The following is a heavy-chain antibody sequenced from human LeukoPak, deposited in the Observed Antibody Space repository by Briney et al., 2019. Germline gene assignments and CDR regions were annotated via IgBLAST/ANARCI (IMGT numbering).Heavy chain of an antibody. V-gene: IGHV3-23*01. CDR1: GFTFTNYA. D-gene: IGHD2-8*01. Sequence: GGSLRLSCAASGFTFTNYAMTWVRQAPGKGLEWVSAIGLRSGSTYYADSVKGRFIISRDNSKNTVYLQMNSLRVEDTAIYYCAKDLRPDGVDNFDHWGQGILVTVSS. CDR2: IGLRSGST. J-gene: IGHJ4*02. CDR3: AKDLRPDGVDNFDH.